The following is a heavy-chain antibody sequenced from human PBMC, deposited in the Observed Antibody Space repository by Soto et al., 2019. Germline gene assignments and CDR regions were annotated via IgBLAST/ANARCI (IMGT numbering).Heavy chain of an antibody. CDR1: GFTFSSYW. CDR3: ATEVWVYYDFWSGYSDY. CDR2: IKEDGSDM. J-gene: IGHJ4*02. Sequence: GGSLRLSCAASGFTFSSYWMSWGRQAPGKGLEWVANIKEDGSDMYYVDSVKGRFTISRDNAKNSLYLQMNSLRAEDTAVYYCATEVWVYYDFWSGYSDYWGQGTLVTVSS. V-gene: IGHV3-7*01. D-gene: IGHD3-3*01.